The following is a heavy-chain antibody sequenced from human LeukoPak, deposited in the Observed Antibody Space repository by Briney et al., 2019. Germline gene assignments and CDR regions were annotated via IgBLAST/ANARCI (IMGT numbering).Heavy chain of an antibody. CDR2: ISYDGSNQ. V-gene: IGHV3-30*04. CDR3: AREKTEGRVGYSYGFDYYYGMDV. CDR1: GFTFSSYA. D-gene: IGHD5-18*01. Sequence: GRSLRLSCAASGFTFSSYAMHWVRQAPGKGLEWVAVISYDGSNQYYPDSVKGRFTISRDNSKNTLYLQMNSLRAEDTAVYYCAREKTEGRVGYSYGFDYYYGMDVWGKGTTVTVSS. J-gene: IGHJ6*04.